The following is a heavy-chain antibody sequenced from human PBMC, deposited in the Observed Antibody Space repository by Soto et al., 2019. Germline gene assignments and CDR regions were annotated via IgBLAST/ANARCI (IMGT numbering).Heavy chain of an antibody. CDR1: GYTFADYC. J-gene: IGHJ4*02. V-gene: IGHV1-2*02. D-gene: IGHD3-3*01. CDR3: ARGGITVFGVIDY. Sequence: ASVKVSFKASGYTFADYCVRWVRQAPGQGLEWMGWIHSKSGGTNYAQKFQGRVTMTRDTSISTAYMELSRLTYDDTAVYYCARGGITVFGVIDYWGQGTPVTVSS. CDR2: IHSKSGGT.